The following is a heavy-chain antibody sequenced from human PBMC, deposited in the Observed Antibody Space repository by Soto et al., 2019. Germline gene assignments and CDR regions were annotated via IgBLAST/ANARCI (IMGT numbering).Heavy chain of an antibody. CDR1: GFTFSSYG. J-gene: IGHJ3*02. CDR2: ISYDGSNK. V-gene: IGHV3-30*03. D-gene: IGHD3-10*01. CDR3: ATGFQRWFGEMNDAFDI. Sequence: GGSLRLSCAASGFTFSSYGMHWVRQAPGKGLEWVAVISYDGSNKYYADSVKGRFTISRDNSKNTLYLQMNSLRAEDTAVYYCATGFQRWFGEMNDAFDIWGQGTMVTVSS.